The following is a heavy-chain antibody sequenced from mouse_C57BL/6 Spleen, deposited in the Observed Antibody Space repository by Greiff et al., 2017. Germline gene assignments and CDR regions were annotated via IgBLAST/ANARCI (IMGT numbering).Heavy chain of an antibody. V-gene: IGHV2-4*01. CDR3: AKGFFLAMDY. Sequence: QVQLKESGPGLVQPSQSLSITCTVSGFSLTSYGVHWVRQPPGKGLAWLGVIWSGGSTDYNAAFISRLSISKDNSKSQVFFKMNSLQADDTAIYYCAKGFFLAMDYWGQGTSVTVSS. CDR1: GFSLTSYG. J-gene: IGHJ4*01. CDR2: IWSGGST.